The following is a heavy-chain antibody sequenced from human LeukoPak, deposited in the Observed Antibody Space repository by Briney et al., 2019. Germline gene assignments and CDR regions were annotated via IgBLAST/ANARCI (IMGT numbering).Heavy chain of an antibody. Sequence: SETLSLTCTVSGGSISSYYWSWIRQPPGKGLEWIGYIYYSGSTSYNPSLKSRVTISVDTSKNQFSLKLSSVTAADTAVYYCARDPGNWKWGNYYYYGMDVWGKGTTVTVSS. V-gene: IGHV4-59*01. D-gene: IGHD1-1*01. J-gene: IGHJ6*04. CDR1: GGSISSYY. CDR3: ARDPGNWKWGNYYYYGMDV. CDR2: IYYSGST.